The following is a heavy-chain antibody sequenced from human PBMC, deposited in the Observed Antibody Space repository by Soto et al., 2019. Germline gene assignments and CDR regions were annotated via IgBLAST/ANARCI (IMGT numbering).Heavy chain of an antibody. V-gene: IGHV4-34*01. CDR3: ARLAVASRRFDY. D-gene: IGHD2-15*01. J-gene: IGHJ4*02. CDR1: GGSFSGYY. CDR2: INQSGST. Sequence: SETLSLTFTVQGGSFSGYYWSWIRQPPGKGLEWIGEINQSGSTDSNPSLKSRVTISVDTSKNQFSLNLSSVTAADTAVYFCARLAVASRRFDYWGQGTLVTVSS.